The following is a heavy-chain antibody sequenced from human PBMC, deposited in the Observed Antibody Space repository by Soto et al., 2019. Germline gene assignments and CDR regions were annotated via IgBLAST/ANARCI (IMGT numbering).Heavy chain of an antibody. CDR3: ARDRRYSSSWLYFDY. CDR1: GGSISSYY. Sequence: QVQLQESGPGLVKPSETLSLTCTVSGGSISSYYWSWIRQPPGKGLEWIGYIYYSGSTNYNPSLKGRVTISVDTSKNQFSLKLSSVTAADTAVYYCARDRRYSSSWLYFDYWGQGTLVTVSS. CDR2: IYYSGST. J-gene: IGHJ4*02. V-gene: IGHV4-59*01. D-gene: IGHD6-13*01.